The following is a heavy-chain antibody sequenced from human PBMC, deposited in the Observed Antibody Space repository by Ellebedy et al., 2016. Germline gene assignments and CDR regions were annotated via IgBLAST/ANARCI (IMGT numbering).Heavy chain of an antibody. Sequence: GESLKISXKASGYTFTSYYMHWVRQAPGQGLEWMGWINPNSGGTNYAQKFQGRVTMTRDTSISTAYMELSRLRSDDTAVYYCARGRRWLQLYGYWGQGTLVTVSS. CDR2: INPNSGGT. J-gene: IGHJ4*02. CDR3: ARGRRWLQLYGY. CDR1: GYTFTSYY. V-gene: IGHV1-2*02. D-gene: IGHD5-24*01.